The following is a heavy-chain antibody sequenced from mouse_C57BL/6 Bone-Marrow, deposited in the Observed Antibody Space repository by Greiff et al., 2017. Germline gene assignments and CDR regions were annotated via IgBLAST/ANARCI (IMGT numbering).Heavy chain of an antibody. J-gene: IGHJ1*03. CDR3: ARLEFDGSSGDWYFDV. Sequence: VKLVESGPELVKPGASVKLSCKASGYTFTSYDINWVKQRPGQGLEWIGWIYPRDGSTKYNEKFKGKATLTVDTSSRPAYMELHSLTSEDSAVYFCARLEFDGSSGDWYFDVWGTGTTVTVSS. D-gene: IGHD1-1*01. V-gene: IGHV1-85*01. CDR2: IYPRDGST. CDR1: GYTFTSYD.